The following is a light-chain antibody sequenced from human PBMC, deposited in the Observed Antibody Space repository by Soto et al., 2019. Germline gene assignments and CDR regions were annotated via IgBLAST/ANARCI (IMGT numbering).Light chain of an antibody. V-gene: IGKV3-11*01. CDR1: QSVRTS. CDR3: QQRNVWPPIT. J-gene: IGKJ5*01. Sequence: EVVLTPSPATLSLSPGERATLSCRASQSVRTSLAWYQHKPGQAPRLVIYDASLRANGVPARFGGSGSGTDFTLTINSLEPEDFAVYYCQQRNVWPPITFGQGTRLEIK. CDR2: DAS.